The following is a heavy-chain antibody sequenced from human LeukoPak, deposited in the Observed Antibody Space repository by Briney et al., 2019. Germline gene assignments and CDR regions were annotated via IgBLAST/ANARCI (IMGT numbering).Heavy chain of an antibody. J-gene: IGHJ5*02. V-gene: IGHV3-33*01. Sequence: GRSLRLSCAASGFTFSSYGMHWVRQAPGKGLEWVAVIWYDGSNKYYADSVKGRFTISRDNSKNTLYLQMNSLRAEDTAVYYCAREYQLLRGNWFDPWGQGTLVTASS. CDR3: AREYQLLRGNWFDP. D-gene: IGHD2-2*01. CDR1: GFTFSSYG. CDR2: IWYDGSNK.